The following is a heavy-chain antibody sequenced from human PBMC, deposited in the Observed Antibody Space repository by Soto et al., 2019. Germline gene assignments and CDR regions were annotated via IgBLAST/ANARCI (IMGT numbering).Heavy chain of an antibody. CDR3: ARSESRDGYNQDYYFDY. CDR2: LLPVFGTP. Sequence: QVQLVQSGPEVKKPGSLVKVSCRSSGGTFRTYAISWVRQAPGQGREWMGWLLPVFGTPAYAQRFQGRVTITADESSSTSYMELTGLRSDDTAVYYCARSESRDGYNQDYYFDYWGQGTLVAVSS. D-gene: IGHD3-10*01. V-gene: IGHV1-69*12. CDR1: GGTFRTYA. J-gene: IGHJ4*02.